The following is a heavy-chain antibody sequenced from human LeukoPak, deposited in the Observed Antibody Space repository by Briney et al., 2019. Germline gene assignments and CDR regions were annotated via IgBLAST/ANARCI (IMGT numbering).Heavy chain of an antibody. CDR2: IYYSGGT. V-gene: IGHV4-59*01. Sequence: SETLSLTCTVSGGSISSYYWSWIRQPPGKGLEWIGYIYYSGGTNYNPSLKSRVTISVDTSKNQFSLKLSSVTAADTAVYYCARGASIAVAASYFDYWGQGTLVTVSS. CDR1: GGSISSYY. CDR3: ARGASIAVAASYFDY. D-gene: IGHD6-19*01. J-gene: IGHJ4*02.